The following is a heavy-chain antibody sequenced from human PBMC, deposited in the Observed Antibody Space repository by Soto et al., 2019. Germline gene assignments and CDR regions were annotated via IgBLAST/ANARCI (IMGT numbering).Heavy chain of an antibody. CDR3: ATSYDILTGYYS. CDR2: ISGSGGST. D-gene: IGHD3-9*01. V-gene: IGHV3-23*01. Sequence: EVQLLESGGGLVQPGGSLRLSCAASGFTFSSYAMSWVRQAPGKGLEWVSAISGSGGSTYYADSVKGRFTISRDNSKNTLYLQMNSLRAEDTAVYYCATSYDILTGYYSWGQGTLVTVSS. J-gene: IGHJ4*02. CDR1: GFTFSSYA.